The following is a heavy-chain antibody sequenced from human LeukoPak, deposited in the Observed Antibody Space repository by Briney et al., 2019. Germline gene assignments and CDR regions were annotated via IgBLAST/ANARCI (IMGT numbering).Heavy chain of an antibody. V-gene: IGHV4-59*08. CDR2: IYYSGST. D-gene: IGHD4-17*01. CDR1: GGSITSYY. CDR3: ASLTTVTQGYFDS. Sequence: SETLSLTCTVSGGSITSYYWSWIRQPPGKGLEWIGYIYYSGSTNYNPSLKSRLTISLNASKKHFSLKLSSVPATDTAVYYCASLTTVTQGYFDSWGQGTLVTVSS. J-gene: IGHJ4*02.